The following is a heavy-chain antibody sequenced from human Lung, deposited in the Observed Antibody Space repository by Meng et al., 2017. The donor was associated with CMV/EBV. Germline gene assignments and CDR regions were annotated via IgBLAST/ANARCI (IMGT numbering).Heavy chain of an antibody. CDR2: IRVYNGDT. Sequence: AXVXDSXXASGYTFTSYGINWVRQAPGQGLEWMGWIRVYNGDTKYAQKFQGRVTMTTDTSTSTAYMELRSLRSDDTAVYYCARRGPSYCGVDCLAWFDPWGQGTLVXVSS. J-gene: IGHJ5*02. V-gene: IGHV1-18*01. CDR1: GYTFTSYG. D-gene: IGHD2-21*01. CDR3: ARRGPSYCGVDCLAWFDP.